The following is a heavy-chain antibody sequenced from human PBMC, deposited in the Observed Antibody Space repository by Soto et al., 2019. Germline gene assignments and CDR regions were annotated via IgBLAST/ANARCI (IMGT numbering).Heavy chain of an antibody. CDR1: GFTFSSYA. V-gene: IGHV3-23*01. Sequence: GGSLRLSCAASGFTFSSYAMSWVRQAPGKGLEWVSAISGSGGSTYYADSVKGRFTISRDNSKNTLYLQMNSLIAEDTAVYYCAKPPRIKMTTVVTDAFDIWGQGTMVTVSS. J-gene: IGHJ3*02. CDR2: ISGSGGST. D-gene: IGHD4-17*01. CDR3: AKPPRIKMTTVVTDAFDI.